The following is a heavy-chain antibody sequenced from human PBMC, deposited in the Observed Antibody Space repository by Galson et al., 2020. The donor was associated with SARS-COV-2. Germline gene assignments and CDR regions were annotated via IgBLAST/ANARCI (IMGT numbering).Heavy chain of an antibody. D-gene: IGHD3-22*01. CDR1: GFTFSSYA. Sequence: GESLKISCAASGFTFSSYAMHWVRQAPGKGLEWVAVISYDGSNKYYADSVKGRFTISRDNSKNTLYLQMNSLRAEDTAVYYCAAGSMIVTIDYWGQGTLVTVSS. V-gene: IGHV3-30*04. CDR2: ISYDGSNK. CDR3: AAGSMIVTIDY. J-gene: IGHJ4*02.